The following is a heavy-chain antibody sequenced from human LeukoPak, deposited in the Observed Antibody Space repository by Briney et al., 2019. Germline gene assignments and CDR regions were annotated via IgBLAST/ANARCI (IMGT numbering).Heavy chain of an antibody. J-gene: IGHJ4*02. Sequence: GGSLRLSCAASGFTFSSYWMHWVRQAPGKGLVRVSHINNDESSTSYADSVRGRFTISRDNAKNTLYLQMNSLRTEDTAVYYCACYGIAPPYWGQGTLVTVSS. V-gene: IGHV3-74*01. CDR2: INNDESST. CDR3: ACYGIAPPY. D-gene: IGHD2-15*01. CDR1: GFTFSSYW.